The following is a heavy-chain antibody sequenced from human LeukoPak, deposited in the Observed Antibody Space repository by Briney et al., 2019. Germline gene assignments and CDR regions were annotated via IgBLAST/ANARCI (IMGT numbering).Heavy chain of an antibody. CDR2: ISGSGGST. Sequence: PGGSLRLSCAASGFTFSSYAMSWVRQAPGKGLEWVSAISGSGGSTYYADSVKGRFTISRDNSKNTLYLQMNSLRAEETGVYYCAKARGGGRIYVWFDPWGQGTLVAVSS. J-gene: IGHJ5*02. V-gene: IGHV3-23*01. CDR3: AKARGGGRIYVWFDP. D-gene: IGHD2-15*01. CDR1: GFTFSSYA.